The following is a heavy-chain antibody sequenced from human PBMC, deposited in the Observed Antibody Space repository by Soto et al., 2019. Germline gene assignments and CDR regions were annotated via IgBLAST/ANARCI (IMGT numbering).Heavy chain of an antibody. CDR3: ARGGYNWNDVTDY. Sequence: SETLSLTCTVSGCSISSGGYYWSWIRQHPGKGLEWIGYIYYSGSTYYNPSLKSRVTISVDTSKNQFSLKLSSVTAADTAVYYCARGGYNWNDVTDYWGQGTLVTVSS. J-gene: IGHJ4*02. CDR2: IYYSGST. V-gene: IGHV4-31*03. CDR1: GCSISSGGYY. D-gene: IGHD1-20*01.